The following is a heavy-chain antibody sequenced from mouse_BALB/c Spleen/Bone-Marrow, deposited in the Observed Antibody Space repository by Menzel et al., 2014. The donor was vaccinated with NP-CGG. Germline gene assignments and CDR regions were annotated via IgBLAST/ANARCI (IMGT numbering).Heavy chain of an antibody. CDR3: ARAGYRYDVGYAMDY. V-gene: IGHV3-8*02. CDR2: ISYSGRT. D-gene: IGHD2-14*01. CDR1: GDSITSGY. J-gene: IGHJ4*01. Sequence: VQLQQSGPSLVKPSQTLSLTCSVTGDSITSGYWNWIRKFPGNKLEYMGYISYSGRTYYNPSLKSRISITRDTSKNQYYLQLNSVTTEDTAPYYCARAGYRYDVGYAMDYWGQGTSVTVSS.